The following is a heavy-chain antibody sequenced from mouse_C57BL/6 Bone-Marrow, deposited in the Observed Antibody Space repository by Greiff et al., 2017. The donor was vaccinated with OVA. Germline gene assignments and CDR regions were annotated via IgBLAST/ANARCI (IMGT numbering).Heavy chain of an antibody. CDR1: GYTFTDYY. V-gene: IGHV1-26*01. D-gene: IGHD3-3*01. CDR3: ARGAGEDFDY. CDR2: INPNNGGT. J-gene: IGHJ2*01. Sequence: VQLQQSGPELVKPGASVKISCKASGYTFTDYYMNWVKQSHGKSLEWIGDINPNNGGTSYNQKFKGKATLTVDKSSSTAYMELRSLTSEDSAVYYCARGAGEDFDYWGQGTTLTVSS.